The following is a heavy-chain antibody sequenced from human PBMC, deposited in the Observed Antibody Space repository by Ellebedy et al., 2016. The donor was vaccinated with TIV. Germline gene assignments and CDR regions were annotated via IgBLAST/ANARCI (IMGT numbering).Heavy chain of an antibody. V-gene: IGHV4-59*01. D-gene: IGHD3-9*01. CDR3: ARVLRYFDWLSEGNAFDI. Sequence: SETLSLXXTVSGGSISSYYWSWIRQPPGKGLEWIGYIYYSGSTNYNPSLKSRVTISVDTSKNQFSLKLSSVTAADTAVYYCARVLRYFDWLSEGNAFDIWGQGTMVTVSS. CDR2: IYYSGST. CDR1: GGSISSYY. J-gene: IGHJ3*02.